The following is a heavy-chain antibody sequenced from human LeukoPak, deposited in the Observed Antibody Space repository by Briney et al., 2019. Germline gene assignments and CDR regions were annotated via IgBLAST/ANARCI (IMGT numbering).Heavy chain of an antibody. D-gene: IGHD6-13*01. CDR3: ANEPTGYSSSWYEFGVDY. Sequence: GGSLRLSCAASGFTFSSYAMSWVRQAPGKGLEWVSAISGSGGSTCYADSVKGRFTISRDNSKNTLYLQMNSLRAEDTAVYYCANEPTGYSSSWYEFGVDYWGQGTLVTVSS. V-gene: IGHV3-23*01. CDR1: GFTFSSYA. J-gene: IGHJ4*02. CDR2: ISGSGGST.